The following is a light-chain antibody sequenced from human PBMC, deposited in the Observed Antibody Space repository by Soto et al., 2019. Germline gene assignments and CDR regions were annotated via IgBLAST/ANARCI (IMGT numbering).Light chain of an antibody. Sequence: EIVLTQSPGTLSLSPGERATLSCRASQSVSSNSLAWYLQKPGQAPRLLIYSASSRATGIPDRFSGSGSGTDFTLTISRLEPEDFAVYYCQLYGTPPMFTFGRGTRLEIK. CDR2: SAS. J-gene: IGKJ2*01. V-gene: IGKV3-20*01. CDR3: QLYGTPPMFT. CDR1: QSVSSNS.